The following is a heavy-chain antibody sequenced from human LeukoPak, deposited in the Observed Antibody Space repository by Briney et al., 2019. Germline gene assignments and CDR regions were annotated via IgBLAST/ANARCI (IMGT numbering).Heavy chain of an antibody. J-gene: IGHJ3*02. CDR2: ISYDGSNK. CDR1: GFTFSSYA. CDR3: AREAYYSIAVADKRGAFDI. Sequence: GGSLRLSCAASGFTFSSYAMHWVRQAPGKGLEWVAVISYDGSNKYYADSVKGRFTISRDNSKNTLYLQMNSLRAEDTAVYYCAREAYYSIAVADKRGAFDIWGQGTMVTVSS. D-gene: IGHD6-19*01. V-gene: IGHV3-30-3*01.